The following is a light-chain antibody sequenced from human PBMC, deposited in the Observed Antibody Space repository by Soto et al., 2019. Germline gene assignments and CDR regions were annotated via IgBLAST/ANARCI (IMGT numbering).Light chain of an antibody. V-gene: IGLV2-14*01. J-gene: IGLJ1*01. CDR1: SSDVGGYNY. CDR3: SSYTSSTLYV. CDR2: DVS. Sequence: VLTQPASVSGSPGQSITISCTGTSSDVGGYNYVSWYQQHPGKAPKLMIYDVSNRPSGVSNRFSGSKSGNTASLTISGLQAEDEADYYCSSYTSSTLYVFGTGTKVTVL.